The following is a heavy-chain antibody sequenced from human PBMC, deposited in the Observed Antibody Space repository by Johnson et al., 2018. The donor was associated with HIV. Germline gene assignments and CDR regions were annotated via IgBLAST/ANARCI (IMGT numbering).Heavy chain of an antibody. D-gene: IGHD6-13*01. V-gene: IGHV3-15*01. J-gene: IGHJ3*01. CDR2: IKSKTDGGTT. CDR3: AKVGSGYSSSS. CDR1: GFTFSNAW. Sequence: VQLVESGGGVVQPGGSLRLSCAASGFTFSNAWMSWVRQAPGKGLEWVGRIKSKTDGGTTDYAAPGKGRFTISRDDSKNTLYLQMNRLRAEDTAVYYCAKVGSGYSSSSWGQGTMVTVSS.